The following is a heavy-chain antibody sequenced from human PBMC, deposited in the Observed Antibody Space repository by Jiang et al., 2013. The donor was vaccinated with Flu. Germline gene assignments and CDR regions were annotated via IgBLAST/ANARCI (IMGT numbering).Heavy chain of an antibody. V-gene: IGHV7-4-1*02. CDR3: ARLSQSIVAPPV. CDR2: INTNTGNP. J-gene: IGHJ4*02. CDR1: GYTFTNFG. Sequence: QSGSELKKPGASVKVSCKASGYTFTNFGMNWVRQAPGQGLEWMGWINTNTGNPTYAQAFTGRFVFSLDTSVSTAYLQISSLKADGAAVYYCARLSQSIVAPPVWGQGTQVTVSS. D-gene: IGHD6-6*01.